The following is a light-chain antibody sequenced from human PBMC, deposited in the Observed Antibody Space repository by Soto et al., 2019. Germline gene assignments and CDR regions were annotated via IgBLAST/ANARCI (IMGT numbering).Light chain of an antibody. CDR2: EVS. Sequence: QSALTQPASVSGSPGQAITISCTGTSNDVGGYNFVSWYQQHPGKAPKVLIYEVSNRPSGVSHRFSGSKSGNTASLTISGLQAEDEGEYYCTSFTVASTVIFGGGTKLTVL. J-gene: IGLJ2*01. CDR1: SNDVGGYNF. CDR3: TSFTVASTVI. V-gene: IGLV2-14*01.